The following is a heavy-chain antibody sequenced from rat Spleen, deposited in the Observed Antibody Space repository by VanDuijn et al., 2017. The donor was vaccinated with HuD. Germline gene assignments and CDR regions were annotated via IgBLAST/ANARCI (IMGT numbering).Heavy chain of an antibody. CDR3: ARSPQYYGLLLPFFDY. CDR1: GFTFSDYN. V-gene: IGHV5S10*01. Sequence: EVQLVESGGGLVQPGRSLKLSCAAAGFTFSDYNMAWVRQAPKQGLEWVATISNTGGSIYYPDSVKGRFTISRDNAKNTLYLQMDSLRSEDTATYYCARSPQYYGLLLPFFDYWGQGVMVTVSS. D-gene: IGHD1-6*01. J-gene: IGHJ2*01. CDR2: ISNTGGSI.